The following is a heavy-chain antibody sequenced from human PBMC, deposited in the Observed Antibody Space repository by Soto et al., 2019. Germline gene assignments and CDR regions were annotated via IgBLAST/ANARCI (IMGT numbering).Heavy chain of an antibody. CDR2: IYWDDAK. Sequence: QITLNESGPTVVRPTETLTLTCRFSGFSLTTSGVCVGWIRQSPGNAPEWLALIYWDDAKRYSASLKSRLTITKDTSENQVGLTVSDLDPTDTATYYCAHRVLRTVFGVVTTTAIYFDFWGQGTPVAVSS. D-gene: IGHD3-3*01. V-gene: IGHV2-5*02. J-gene: IGHJ4*02. CDR3: AHRVLRTVFGVVTTTAIYFDF. CDR1: GFSLTTSGVC.